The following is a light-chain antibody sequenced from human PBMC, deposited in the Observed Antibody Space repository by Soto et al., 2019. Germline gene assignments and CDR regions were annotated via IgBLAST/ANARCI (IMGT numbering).Light chain of an antibody. V-gene: IGLV1-44*01. J-gene: IGLJ1*01. Sequence: QSVLTQPPSASGTPGQRVTISCSGSSSNIGSNTVNWYQQLPGTAPKLLIYNXNQRPXXXXXRXXXSKSGTSASLAISGLQSEDEADYYCAAWDDSLNGLVFGTGTKLTVL. CDR2: NXN. CDR3: AAWDDSLNGLV. CDR1: SSNIGSNT.